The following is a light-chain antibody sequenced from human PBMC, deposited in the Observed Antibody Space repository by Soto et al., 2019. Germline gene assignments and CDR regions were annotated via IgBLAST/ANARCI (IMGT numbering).Light chain of an antibody. Sequence: QSVLTQPASVSGSPGQSITISCTGTSSDVGGYNYVSWYQQHPGKAPKLMIYDVGNRPSGVSNRFSGSKSGNTASLTISGLQAEDEADYYCSSYTSSTPVLFGGGTKLTVL. CDR3: SSYTSSTPVL. CDR2: DVG. J-gene: IGLJ2*01. CDR1: SSDVGGYNY. V-gene: IGLV2-14*01.